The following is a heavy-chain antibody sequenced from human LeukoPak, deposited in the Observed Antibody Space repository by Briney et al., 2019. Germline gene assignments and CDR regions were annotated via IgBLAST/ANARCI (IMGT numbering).Heavy chain of an antibody. CDR1: GFTFSDHY. CDR2: IRKKANSYTT. D-gene: IGHD1-26*01. Sequence: GGSLRLSCAVSGFTFSDHYMDWVRQAPGKGLEWVGHIRKKANSYTTEYAASVRGRFTISRDDSKSSMYLQMNSLKTEDTAVYYCARGAPGGNYLDYWGQGTLVTVSP. J-gene: IGHJ4*02. CDR3: ARGAPGGNYLDY. V-gene: IGHV3-72*01.